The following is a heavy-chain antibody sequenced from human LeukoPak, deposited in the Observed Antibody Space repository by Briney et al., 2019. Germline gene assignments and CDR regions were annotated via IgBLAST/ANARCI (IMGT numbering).Heavy chain of an antibody. J-gene: IGHJ3*02. CDR2: IYYSGNT. V-gene: IGHV4-39*07. CDR3: ASEGRYYDSSGYYSETDAFDI. Sequence: PSETLSLTCTVSGGSISSSSYYWGWIRQPPGKGLEWIGSIYYSGNTYYNPSLKSRVTISVDTSKNQFSLKLSSVTAADTAVYYCASEGRYYDSSGYYSETDAFDIWGQGTMVTVSS. CDR1: GGSISSSSYY. D-gene: IGHD3-22*01.